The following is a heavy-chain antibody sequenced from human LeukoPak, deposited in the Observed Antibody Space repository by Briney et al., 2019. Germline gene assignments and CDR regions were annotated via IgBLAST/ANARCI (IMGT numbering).Heavy chain of an antibody. CDR1: GGSISSYY. J-gene: IGHJ6*03. V-gene: IGHV4-59*01. CDR2: IYYSGST. CDR3: ARESSLGAYYYYMDV. D-gene: IGHD1-26*01. Sequence: SETLSLTCTVSGGSISSYYWSWIRQPPGKGLEWVWYIYYSGSTNYNHSLKSRVAISVVTSKSQYSLKLSSVTAADTAVYYCARESSLGAYYYYMDVWGKGTTVTVSS.